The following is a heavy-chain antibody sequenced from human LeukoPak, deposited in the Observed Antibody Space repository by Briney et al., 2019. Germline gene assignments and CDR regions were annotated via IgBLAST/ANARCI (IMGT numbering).Heavy chain of an antibody. V-gene: IGHV3-48*03. Sequence: GGSLRLSCAASAFTFSLYEMSWVRQAPEMGLEWVAYISSDGNSIHYADSVKGRFTISRDNAKESLYLHINSLRAEDTAIYYCARVSTNYFDYWGEGALVTVSS. CDR3: ARVSTNYFDY. J-gene: IGHJ4*02. CDR1: AFTFSLYE. D-gene: IGHD5/OR15-5a*01. CDR2: ISSDGNSI.